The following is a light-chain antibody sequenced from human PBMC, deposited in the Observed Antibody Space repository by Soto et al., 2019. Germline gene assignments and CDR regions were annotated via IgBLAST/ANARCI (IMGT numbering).Light chain of an antibody. J-gene: IGLJ2*01. CDR1: SSDVGGYNY. CDR3: SSYTSSSTPLV. Sequence: QSALTQPASVSGSPGQSITISCTGTSSDVGGYNYVSWYQQHPGKAPKLMIYDVSNRPAGVSNRFSGSKSGNTASLTISGLQAEEDADYFCSSYTSSSTPLVFGAGTQLTV. CDR2: DVS. V-gene: IGLV2-14*01.